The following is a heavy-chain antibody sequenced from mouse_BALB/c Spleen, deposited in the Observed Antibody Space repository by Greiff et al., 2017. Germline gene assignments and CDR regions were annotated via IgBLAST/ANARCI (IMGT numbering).Heavy chain of an antibody. J-gene: IGHJ1*01. CDR3: ARNYHGSRYFDV. V-gene: IGHV5-17*02. Sequence: EVHLVESGGGLVQPGGSRKLSCAASGFTFSSFGMHWVRQAPEKGLEWVAYISSGSSTIYYADTVKGRFTISRDNPKNTLFLQMTSLRSEDTAMYYCARNYHGSRYFDVWGAGTTVTVSS. D-gene: IGHD1-1*01. CDR1: GFTFSSFG. CDR2: ISSGSSTI.